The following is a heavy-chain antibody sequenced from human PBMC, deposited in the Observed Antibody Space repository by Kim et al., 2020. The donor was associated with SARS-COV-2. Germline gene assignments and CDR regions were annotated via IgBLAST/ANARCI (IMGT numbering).Heavy chain of an antibody. CDR2: ISAYNGNT. CDR1: GYTFTSYG. D-gene: IGHD3-22*01. V-gene: IGHV1-18*01. J-gene: IGHJ4*02. Sequence: ASVKVSCKASGYTFTSYGISWVRQAPGQGLEWMGWISAYNGNTNYAQKLQGRVTMTTDTSTSTAYMELRSLRSDDTAVYYCARDVKQIGITMIVVVTDFDYWGQGTLVTVSS. CDR3: ARDVKQIGITMIVVVTDFDY.